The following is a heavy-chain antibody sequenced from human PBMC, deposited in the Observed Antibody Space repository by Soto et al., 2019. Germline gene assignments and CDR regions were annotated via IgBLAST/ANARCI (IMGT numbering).Heavy chain of an antibody. J-gene: IGHJ4*02. CDR2: IYYSGST. CDR3: ARDPSYAAAGEFDY. V-gene: IGHV4-59*01. Sequence: SETLSLTCTVSGGSISSYYWSWIRQPPGKGLEWIGYIYYSGSTNYNPSLKSRVTISVDTSKNQFSLKLSSVTAADTAVYYCARDPSYAAAGEFDYWGQGTLVTVSS. D-gene: IGHD6-13*01. CDR1: GGSISSYY.